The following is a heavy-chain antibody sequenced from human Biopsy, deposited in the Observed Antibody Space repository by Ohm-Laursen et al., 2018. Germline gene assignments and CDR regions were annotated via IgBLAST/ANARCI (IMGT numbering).Heavy chain of an antibody. CDR2: INQSGST. V-gene: IGHV4-34*08. CDR1: GRTFSDYR. J-gene: IGHJ4*02. D-gene: IGHD2-15*01. Sequence: SDTLSLTCVVFGRTFSDYRWTWNRQPPGKGLEWIGQINQSGSTNYNPSLKSRVTISADASKYEFSLRLTSVTAADTAVYLCGNEVHGRDYWGLGAQVTVSS. CDR3: GNEVHGRDY.